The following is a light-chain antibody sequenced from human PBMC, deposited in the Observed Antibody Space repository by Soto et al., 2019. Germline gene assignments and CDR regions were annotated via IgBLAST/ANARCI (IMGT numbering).Light chain of an antibody. Sequence: EIVLTQSPGTLSLSAGERATLSCRASQTISSNYLAWYQQKPGQAPRLLIFGASYRATGIPDRFSGSGSGTDFTLTISRLEPEDFAVYYWQQYRSSPPEFTFGPGTKVDIK. CDR3: QQYRSSPPEFT. CDR1: QTISSNY. CDR2: GAS. V-gene: IGKV3-20*01. J-gene: IGKJ3*01.